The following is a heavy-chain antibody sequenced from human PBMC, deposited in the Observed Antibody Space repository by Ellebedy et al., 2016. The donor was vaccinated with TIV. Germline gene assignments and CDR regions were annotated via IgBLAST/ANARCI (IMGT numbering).Heavy chain of an antibody. CDR3: VRWVGHFDF. D-gene: IGHD1-26*01. CDR1: GGSMISDDHY. V-gene: IGHV4-61*08. CDR2: IYFSWSS. J-gene: IGHJ4*02. Sequence: MPGGSLRLSCTVSGGSMISDDHYWSWVRQPPGKGLEWIGYIYFSWSSNYNPSLKRRVTMSVDTSKNQFSLKLSSVTAADTAVYYCVRWVGHFDFWGQGTLVTVSS.